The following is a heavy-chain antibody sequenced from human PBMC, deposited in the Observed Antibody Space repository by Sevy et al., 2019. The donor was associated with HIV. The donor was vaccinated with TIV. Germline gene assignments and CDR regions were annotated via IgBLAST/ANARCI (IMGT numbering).Heavy chain of an antibody. CDR1: GYSFSDYN. CDR3: AKATSYCGGDCYSGT. J-gene: IGHJ5*02. D-gene: IGHD2-21*02. Sequence: ASVKVSCKASGYSFSDYNLHWVRQAPGQGLEWMGRINPNTGGTNSAERFQGRVTLTTDTSMSTAYMELSRLTFDDTAVYFCAKATSYCGGDCYSGTWGQGTLVTVSS. CDR2: INPNTGGT. V-gene: IGHV1-2*06.